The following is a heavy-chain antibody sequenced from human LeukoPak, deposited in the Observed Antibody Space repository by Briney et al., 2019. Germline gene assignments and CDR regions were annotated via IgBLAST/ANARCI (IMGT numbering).Heavy chain of an antibody. D-gene: IGHD3-3*01. Sequence: GGSLRLSCAASGFTFSSYAMSWVRQAPGKGLEWVSAISGSGGSTYYADSVKGRFTISRDNSKNTLYLQMNSLRAEDTAVYYRAKDPPRGSIRFLEWSNDYWGQGTLVTVSS. CDR2: ISGSGGST. CDR3: AKDPPRGSIRFLEWSNDY. J-gene: IGHJ4*02. CDR1: GFTFSSYA. V-gene: IGHV3-23*01.